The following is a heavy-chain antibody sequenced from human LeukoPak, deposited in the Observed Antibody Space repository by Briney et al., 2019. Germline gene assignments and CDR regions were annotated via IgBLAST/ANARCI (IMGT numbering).Heavy chain of an antibody. CDR2: IYPGDSDT. CDR3: ARLLGEIDY. D-gene: IGHD3-16*01. Sequence: VESLQISSKGSGYGFTSYWIGCVRQMPGKGREWMGIIYPGDSDTRYSPSFQGQVTISADKSISTAYLQWSSLKASDTAMYYCARLLGEIDYWGQGTLVTVSS. CDR1: GYGFTSYW. J-gene: IGHJ4*02. V-gene: IGHV5-51*01.